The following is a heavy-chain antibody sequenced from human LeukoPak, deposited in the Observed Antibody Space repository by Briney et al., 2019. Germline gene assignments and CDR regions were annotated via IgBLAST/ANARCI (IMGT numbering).Heavy chain of an antibody. V-gene: IGHV4-34*01. CDR2: INHRGIT. J-gene: IGHJ4*02. CDR1: GGSFFGYH. Sequence: PSETLSLTCAVSGGSFFGYHWNWVRQVPWKGLEWIGEINHRGITNYNPSLKSRVTISVDKSKNQFSLRLRSVTAADTAIYYCARDPTTVITTPYYFDDWGQGTLVTVSS. CDR3: ARDPTTVITTPYYFDD. D-gene: IGHD4-23*01.